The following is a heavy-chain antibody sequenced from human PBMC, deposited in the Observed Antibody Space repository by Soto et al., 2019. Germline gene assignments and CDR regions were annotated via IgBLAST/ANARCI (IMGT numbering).Heavy chain of an antibody. J-gene: IGHJ5*02. D-gene: IGHD2-15*01. CDR3: ARGSAEIDWFDP. CDR2: IHHSGSF. Sequence: PSETLSLTCAVSGGSITSNWWSWVRQPPGKGLEWIGEIHHSGSFNYNPSLKSRVTISVDTSKNQFSLKLSSVTAADTAVYYCARGSAEIDWFDPWGQGTLVT. V-gene: IGHV4-4*02. CDR1: GGSITSNW.